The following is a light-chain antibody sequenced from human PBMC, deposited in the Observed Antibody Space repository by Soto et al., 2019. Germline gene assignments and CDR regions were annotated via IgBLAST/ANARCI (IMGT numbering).Light chain of an antibody. J-gene: IGLJ3*02. CDR1: SSDVGGYNY. CDR2: DVT. CDR3: SPYPTRNTVV. Sequence: QSALTQPASVSGSPGQSITIFCTGTSSDVGGYNYVSWYQQRPGKPPKLMIYDVTNRPSGVSNRFSGSKSGSTASLTISGLQAEDAGDYYCSPYPTRNTVVFGGGTKLTVL. V-gene: IGLV2-14*03.